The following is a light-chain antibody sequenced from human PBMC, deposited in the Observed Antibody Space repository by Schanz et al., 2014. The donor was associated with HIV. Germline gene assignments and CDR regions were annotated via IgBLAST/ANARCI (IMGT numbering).Light chain of an antibody. CDR1: SSDIGPYNC. CDR3: SSYTSSSIVV. Sequence: QSALTQPASVSGSPGQSISISCTGTSSDIGPYNCVSWHQQHPGKAPKLMIYDVSYRPSGVSNRFSGSKSGNTASLTISGLQAEDEADYYCSSYTSSSIVVFGGGTKLTVL. CDR2: DVS. J-gene: IGLJ2*01. V-gene: IGLV2-14*03.